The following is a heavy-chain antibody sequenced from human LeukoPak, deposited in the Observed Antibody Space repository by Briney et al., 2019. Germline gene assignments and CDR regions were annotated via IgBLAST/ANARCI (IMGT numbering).Heavy chain of an antibody. D-gene: IGHD5-24*01. CDR3: AKDRGDGYNFGLFHY. CDR1: GFTFNSYA. Sequence: GGSLRLSCAASGFTFNSYAVHWVRQAPGKGLEWVAVISYDGSINFYAASVKGRFTISRDNSKDTLYLQMNSLRAEDTAVYYCAKDRGDGYNFGLFHYWGQGTLVTVSS. V-gene: IGHV3-30-3*01. J-gene: IGHJ4*02. CDR2: ISYDGSIN.